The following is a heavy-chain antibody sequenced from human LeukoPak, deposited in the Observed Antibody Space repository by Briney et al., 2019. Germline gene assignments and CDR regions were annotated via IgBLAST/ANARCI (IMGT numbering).Heavy chain of an antibody. CDR1: GFSFSSHA. CDR2: ISSSGGST. D-gene: IGHD5-12*01. J-gene: IGHJ4*02. CDR3: ANGAATMRDC. V-gene: IGHV3-23*01. Sequence: GGSLRLSCAASGFSFSSHAMSWVRQAPGKGLEWVSGISSSGGSTYYADSVKGRFTISRDNSKNILYLQMNSLRGEDTAVYYSANGAATMRDCWGQGILVTVS.